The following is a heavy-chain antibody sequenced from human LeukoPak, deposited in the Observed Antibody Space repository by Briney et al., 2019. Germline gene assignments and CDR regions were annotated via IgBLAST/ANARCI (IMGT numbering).Heavy chain of an antibody. CDR2: ISSSSSYI. Sequence: GGSLRLSCVASGFTFSSYWMHWVRQAPGKGLEWVSSISSSSSYIYYADSVKGRFTISRDNAKNSLYLQMNSLRAEDTAVYYCARDGAITIFGVPHDSWGQGTLVTVSS. J-gene: IGHJ4*02. V-gene: IGHV3-21*01. CDR3: ARDGAITIFGVPHDS. D-gene: IGHD3-3*01. CDR1: GFTFSSYW.